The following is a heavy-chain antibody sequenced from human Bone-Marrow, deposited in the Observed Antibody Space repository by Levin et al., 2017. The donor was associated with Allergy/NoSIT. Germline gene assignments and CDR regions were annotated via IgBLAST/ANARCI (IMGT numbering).Heavy chain of an antibody. CDR3: AKSIPFWYFDL. V-gene: IGHV3-23*01. Sequence: QPGGSLRLSCAASGFSFSSDDMTWVRQAPGKGLEWVSSIGISGGTTYADSVKGRFTISRDNSKITLYLQMNSLRADDTAVYYCAKSIPFWYFDLWGRGTLVTVSS. CDR2: IGISGGTT. CDR1: GFSFSSDD. J-gene: IGHJ2*01.